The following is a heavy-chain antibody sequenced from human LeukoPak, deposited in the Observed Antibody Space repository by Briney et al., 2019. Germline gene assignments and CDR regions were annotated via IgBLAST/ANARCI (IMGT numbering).Heavy chain of an antibody. CDR2: INPNSGGT. Sequence: ASVKVSGKASGYTFTGYYMHRVRQAPGQGLEWMGRINPNSGGTNYAQKFQGRVTMTRDTSISTAYMELSRLRSDDTAVYYCAREYSGYDYVGYYYYYMDVWGKGTTVTVSS. J-gene: IGHJ6*03. V-gene: IGHV1-2*06. CDR1: GYTFTGYY. D-gene: IGHD5-12*01. CDR3: AREYSGYDYVGYYYYYMDV.